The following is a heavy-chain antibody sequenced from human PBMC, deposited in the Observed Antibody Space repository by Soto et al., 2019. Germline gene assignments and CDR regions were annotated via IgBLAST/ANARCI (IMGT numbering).Heavy chain of an antibody. J-gene: IGHJ6*03. CDR3: AKDQPEDHGYSSSLYYYYYMDV. V-gene: IGHV3-23*01. D-gene: IGHD6-13*01. Sequence: HPGGSLRLSCAASGFTFSSYAMSWVRQAPGKGLEWVSAISGSGGSTYYADSVKGRFTISRDNSKNTLYLQMNSLRAEDTAVYYCAKDQPEDHGYSSSLYYYYYMDVWGKGTTVTVSS. CDR1: GFTFSSYA. CDR2: ISGSGGST.